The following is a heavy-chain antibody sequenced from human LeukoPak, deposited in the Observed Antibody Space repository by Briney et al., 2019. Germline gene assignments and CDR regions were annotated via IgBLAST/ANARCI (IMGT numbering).Heavy chain of an antibody. J-gene: IGHJ4*02. CDR1: GGSFSGYY. Sequence: PSETLSLTCAVYGGSFSGYYWSWIRQPPGKGLEWIGEINHSGSTNYNPSLKSRVTISVDTSKNQFSLKLSSVTAADTAVYYCARGGEWLVKIFDYWGQGTLVSVSS. CDR2: INHSGST. D-gene: IGHD6-19*01. CDR3: ARGGEWLVKIFDY. V-gene: IGHV4-34*01.